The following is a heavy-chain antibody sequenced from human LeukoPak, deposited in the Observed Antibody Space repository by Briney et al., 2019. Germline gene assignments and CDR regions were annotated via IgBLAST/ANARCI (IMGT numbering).Heavy chain of an antibody. J-gene: IGHJ3*02. Sequence: SETLSLTCAVYGGSFSGYYWSWIRKPPGRGLEWIGEFNLGGGTNYNPSFKSRLTILVDAAKSQVSLKLSSVTPADTAVYYCARIYNDTSGNHNQAFDMWGQGTMVTVS. D-gene: IGHD3-22*01. CDR1: GGSFSGYY. CDR2: FNLGGGT. CDR3: ARIYNDTSGNHNQAFDM. V-gene: IGHV4-34*01.